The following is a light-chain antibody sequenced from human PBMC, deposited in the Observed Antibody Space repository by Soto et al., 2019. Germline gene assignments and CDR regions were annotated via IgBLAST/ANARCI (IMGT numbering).Light chain of an antibody. CDR2: DNN. J-gene: IGLJ2*01. Sequence: QSVLTQPPSVSAAPGQKVTIPCSGGSSNIGNNYVSWYQQLPGTAPKLLIYDNNQRPSGIPDRFSGSKSGTSATLGITGLQTGDEADYYCGTWDSSLSAGVFGGGTKVTVL. V-gene: IGLV1-51*01. CDR3: GTWDSSLSAGV. CDR1: SSNIGNNY.